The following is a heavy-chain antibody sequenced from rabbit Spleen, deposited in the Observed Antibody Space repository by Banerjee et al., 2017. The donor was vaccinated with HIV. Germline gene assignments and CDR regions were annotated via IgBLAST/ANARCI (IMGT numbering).Heavy chain of an antibody. Sequence: QSLEESGGGLVKPGASLTLTCTASGFSFNSGDDMCWVRQAPGKGLEWIACIYAGSSSSNTYSATWAKGRFTISKTSSTTVTLQMTSLSAADTATYFCARDTGSSFSTYGMDLWGQGTLVTVS. CDR3: ARDTGSSFSTYGMDL. CDR1: GFSFNSGDD. J-gene: IGHJ6*01. V-gene: IGHV1S40*01. D-gene: IGHD8-1*01. CDR2: IYAGSSSSNT.